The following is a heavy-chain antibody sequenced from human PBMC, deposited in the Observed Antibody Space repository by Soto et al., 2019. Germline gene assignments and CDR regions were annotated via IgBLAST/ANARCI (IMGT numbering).Heavy chain of an antibody. CDR2: IKQDGSEK. D-gene: IGHD2-2*02. J-gene: IGHJ4*02. V-gene: IGHV3-7*01. CDR3: ARVGTGCDTWAFDN. CDR1: EFTFSDHA. Sequence: RGSLRLSCVASEFTFSDHAMSWVRQAPGKGLEWVAIIKQDGSEKYYVDSVKGRFTISKDNAKNSLYLQMNSLRVEHTAVYYCARVGTGCDTWAFDNWGQGSLVTVSS.